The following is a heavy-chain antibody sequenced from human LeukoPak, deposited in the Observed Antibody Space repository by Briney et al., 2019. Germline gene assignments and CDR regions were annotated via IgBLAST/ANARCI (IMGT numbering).Heavy chain of an antibody. CDR2: IKSKTDGGTT. J-gene: IGHJ5*02. CDR3: TRDFWGGYSIDP. Sequence: GGSLRLSCAASGFTFSNAWMSWVRQAPGKGLEWVGRIKSKTDGGTTDYAAPVKGRFTISRDDSKNTLYLQMNSLKTEDTAVYYCTRDFWGGYSIDPWGQGTLVTVSS. D-gene: IGHD3-3*01. CDR1: GFTFSNAW. V-gene: IGHV3-15*01.